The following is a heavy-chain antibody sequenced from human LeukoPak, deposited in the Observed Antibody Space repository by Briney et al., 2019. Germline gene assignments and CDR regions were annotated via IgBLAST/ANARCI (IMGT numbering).Heavy chain of an antibody. V-gene: IGHV1-69*04. Sequence: SVKVSCKASGGTFSSYAISWVRQAPGQGLEWMGRIIPILGIANYAQKLQGRVTMTTDTSTSTAYMELRSLRSDDTAVYYCARQDRRYYYDSSGYYNTWGQGTLVTVSS. CDR3: ARQDRRYYYDSSGYYNT. J-gene: IGHJ4*02. CDR1: GGTFSSYA. D-gene: IGHD3-22*01. CDR2: IIPILGIA.